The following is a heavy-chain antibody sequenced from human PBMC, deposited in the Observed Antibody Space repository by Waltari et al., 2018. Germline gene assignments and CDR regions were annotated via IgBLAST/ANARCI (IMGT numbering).Heavy chain of an antibody. J-gene: IGHJ4*02. CDR2: IYYSGST. D-gene: IGHD6-19*01. CDR3: ARLFGAAVAGPAPYYFDY. V-gene: IGHV4-39*07. Sequence: QLQLQESGPGLVKPSETLSLTCTVSGGSISSSSYYWGWIRQPPGKGLEWIGSIYYSGSTYSTPALKSLVTISVDTSKNQCSLKLSSVTAADTAVYYCARLFGAAVAGPAPYYFDYWGQGTLVTVSS. CDR1: GGSISSSSYY.